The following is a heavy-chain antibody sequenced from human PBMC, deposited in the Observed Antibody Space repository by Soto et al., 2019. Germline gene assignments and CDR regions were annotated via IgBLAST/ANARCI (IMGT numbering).Heavy chain of an antibody. V-gene: IGHV3-33*01. J-gene: IGHJ6*02. D-gene: IGHD3-10*01. Sequence: QVQLVESGGGVVQPGRSLRLSCAVSGFTFSSYGMHWVRQAPGKGLEWVAVIWYDGSNKYYADSVKGRFTISRDNSKNTLYLQMNSLRAEDTAVYYCARDPGVNYGMDVWGQGTTVTVSS. CDR3: ARDPGVNYGMDV. CDR1: GFTFSSYG. CDR2: IWYDGSNK.